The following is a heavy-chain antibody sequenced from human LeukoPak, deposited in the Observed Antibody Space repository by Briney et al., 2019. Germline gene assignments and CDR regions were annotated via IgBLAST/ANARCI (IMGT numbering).Heavy chain of an antibody. J-gene: IGHJ4*02. CDR3: AKSIYYYDSSVYDF. D-gene: IGHD3-22*01. V-gene: IGHV3-23*01. Sequence: PGGSLILSCAASGISFSTYAFSWVRQAPGKGLEWVSGISAGGGTTYYADSVKGRFTISRDNSKKTLFLEMNSLTGEDTALYYCAKSIYYYDSSVYDFWGQGTPVAVSS. CDR1: GISFSTYA. CDR2: ISAGGGTT.